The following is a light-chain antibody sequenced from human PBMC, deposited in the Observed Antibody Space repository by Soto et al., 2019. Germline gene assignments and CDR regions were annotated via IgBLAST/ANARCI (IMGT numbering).Light chain of an antibody. CDR2: DAT. J-gene: IGKJ5*01. CDR1: QSVSSY. CDR3: QQRQYWPPIT. Sequence: EVVLTHSPSPLSLSPGDRANPSCRASQSVSSYLAWYQKKPGQAPRLVIYDATNRATGIPARFGGSGSGTDFTLTISSLEPEDFAVYYCQQRQYWPPITFGQGTRLEI. V-gene: IGKV3-11*01.